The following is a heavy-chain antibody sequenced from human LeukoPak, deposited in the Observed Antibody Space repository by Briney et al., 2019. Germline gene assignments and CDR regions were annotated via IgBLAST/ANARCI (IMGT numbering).Heavy chain of an antibody. D-gene: IGHD1-26*01. CDR1: GGTFSSYA. J-gene: IGHJ6*02. CDR2: IISILGTT. V-gene: IGHV1-69*10. Sequence: SVKVSCKASGGTFSSYAISWVRQAPGQGLEWMGGIISILGTTKYAQKFQGRVTMTSDTSTSTVYMELSSLRSEDTAVYFCARDGGSFSYNMDVWGQGTTVTVSS. CDR3: ARDGGSFSYNMDV.